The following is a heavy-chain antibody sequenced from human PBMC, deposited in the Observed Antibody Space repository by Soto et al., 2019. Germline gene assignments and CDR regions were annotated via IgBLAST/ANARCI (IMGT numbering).Heavy chain of an antibody. Sequence: PGGSLRLSCTASGFIVSDTYVNWVRQAPGKGLEWVSVISNRGDTHYADSVRGRFSLSRDISDNTLHLQMNNLRVEDTAVYYCAREPRYCRGGSCSITGDAYDIWGQGTTVTGSS. CDR1: GFIVSDTY. CDR3: AREPRYCRGGSCSITGDAYDI. J-gene: IGHJ3*02. D-gene: IGHD2-15*01. V-gene: IGHV3-66*01. CDR2: ISNRGDT.